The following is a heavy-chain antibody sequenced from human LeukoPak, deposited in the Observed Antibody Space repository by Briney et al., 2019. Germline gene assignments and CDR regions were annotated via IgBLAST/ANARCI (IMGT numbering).Heavy chain of an antibody. CDR2: IYSGGST. CDR3: ARGVLEWLFDY. CDR1: GFIVSSNY. D-gene: IGHD3-3*01. J-gene: IGHJ4*02. V-gene: IGHV3-66*01. Sequence: PGGSLRLSCAASGFIVSSNYMSWVRQAPGKGLEWVSVIYSGGSTYYADSVKGRFTISRDNSKNTLYLQMNSLRAEDTAVYYCARGVLEWLFDYWGQGTLVTVSS.